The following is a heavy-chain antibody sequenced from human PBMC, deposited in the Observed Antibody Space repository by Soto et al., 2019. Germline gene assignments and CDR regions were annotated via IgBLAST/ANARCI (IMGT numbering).Heavy chain of an antibody. D-gene: IGHD5-18*01. CDR3: ARAGYSYGYVPY. Sequence: SVKVSCKASGGTFSSYAISWVRQAPGQGLEWMGGIIPIFGTANYAQKFQGRVTITADESTSTAYMELSSLRSEDTAVYYCARAGYSYGYVPYWGQGALVTVSS. V-gene: IGHV1-69*13. CDR2: IIPIFGTA. J-gene: IGHJ4*02. CDR1: GGTFSSYA.